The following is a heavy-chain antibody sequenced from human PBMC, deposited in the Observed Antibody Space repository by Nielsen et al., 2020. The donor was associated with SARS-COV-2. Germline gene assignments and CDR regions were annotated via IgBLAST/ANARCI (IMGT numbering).Heavy chain of an antibody. J-gene: IGHJ3*02. V-gene: IGHV1-18*01. CDR2: ISAYEGNT. Sequence: VKVSCKASGFTFTTFGISWVRQAPGQGLEWMGGISAYEGNTNYAQKFQGRVTMTTDTSTSTAYMELRSLRSDDTAVYYCARAQNYYDSSGYLRNDAFDIWGQGTMVTVST. CDR1: GFTFTTFG. D-gene: IGHD3-22*01. CDR3: ARAQNYYDSSGYLRNDAFDI.